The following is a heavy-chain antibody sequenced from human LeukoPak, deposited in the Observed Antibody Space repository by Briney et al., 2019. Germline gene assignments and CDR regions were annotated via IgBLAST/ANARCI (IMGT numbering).Heavy chain of an antibody. Sequence: SGGSLRLSCAASGFTFDDYAMHWVRQAPGKGLEWVSGISWNSGSIGYADSVKGRFTISRDNAKNSLYLQMNSLRAEDTALYYCAKDSFTRRDGYESWGQGTLVTVSS. J-gene: IGHJ5*02. D-gene: IGHD5-24*01. V-gene: IGHV3-9*01. CDR3: AKDSFTRRDGYES. CDR1: GFTFDDYA. CDR2: ISWNSGSI.